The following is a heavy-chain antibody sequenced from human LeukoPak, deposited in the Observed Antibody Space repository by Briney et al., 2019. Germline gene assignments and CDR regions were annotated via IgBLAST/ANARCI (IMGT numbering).Heavy chain of an antibody. CDR2: IYSDGST. J-gene: IGHJ3*02. Sequence: GGSLRLSCAASGFTVSRNYMSWVRQAPGRGLEWVSEIYSDGSTYYAASVKGRFSISRDNSKNTVYLQMNSLRVEDTAVYYCARELREHGIFDIWGQGTMVTVSS. D-gene: IGHD1-26*01. V-gene: IGHV3-53*01. CDR1: GFTVSRNY. CDR3: ARELREHGIFDI.